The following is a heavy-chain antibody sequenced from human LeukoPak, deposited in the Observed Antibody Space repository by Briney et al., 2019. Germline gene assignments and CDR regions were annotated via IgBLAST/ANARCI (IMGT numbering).Heavy chain of an antibody. CDR2: ISGSGGST. CDR1: GFTFSSYG. V-gene: IGHV3-23*01. CDR3: AKDLPTRYYDILTGLDY. D-gene: IGHD3-9*01. Sequence: GGSLRLSCAASGFTFSSYGMSWVRQAPGKGLEWVSAISGSGGSTYYADSVKGRFTISRDNSKNTLYLQMNSLRAEDTAVYYCAKDLPTRYYDILTGLDYWGQGTLVTVSS. J-gene: IGHJ4*02.